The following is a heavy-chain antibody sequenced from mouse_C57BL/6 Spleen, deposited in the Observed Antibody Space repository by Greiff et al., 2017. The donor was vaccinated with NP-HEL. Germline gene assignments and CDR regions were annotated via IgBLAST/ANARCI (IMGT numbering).Heavy chain of an antibody. D-gene: IGHD1-1*01. CDR2: ISSGSSTI. J-gene: IGHJ4*01. CDR1: GFTFSDYG. CDR3: ARRAGRAMDY. Sequence: DVMLVESGGGLVKPGGSLKLSCAASGFTFSDYGMHWVRQAPEKGLEWVAYISSGSSTIYYADTVKGRFTISRDNAKNTLFLQMTSLRSEDTAMYYCARRAGRAMDYWGQGTSVTVSS. V-gene: IGHV5-17*01.